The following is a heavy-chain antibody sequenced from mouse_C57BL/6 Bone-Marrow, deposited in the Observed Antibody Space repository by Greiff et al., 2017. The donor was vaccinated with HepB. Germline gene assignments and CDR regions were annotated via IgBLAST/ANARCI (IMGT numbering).Heavy chain of an antibody. CDR3: AISMDY. V-gene: IGHV1-50*01. CDR1: GYTFTSYW. J-gene: IGHJ4*01. Sequence: QVQLQQPGAELVKPGASVKLSCKASGYTFTSYWMQWVKQRPGQGLEWIGEIDPSDSYTNYNQKFKGKATLTVDTSSSTAYMQLSSLTSEDSAVYYSAISMDYWGQGTSLTVSS. CDR2: IDPSDSYT.